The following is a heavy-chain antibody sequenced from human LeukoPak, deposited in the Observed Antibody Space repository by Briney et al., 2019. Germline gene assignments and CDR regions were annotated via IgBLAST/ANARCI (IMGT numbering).Heavy chain of an antibody. D-gene: IGHD6-13*01. Sequence: GRSLRLSCAASGFTFSSYGMHWVRQAPGKGLEWVAVISYDGSNKYYADSVKGRFTISRDNSKNTLYLQMNSLRAEDTAVYYCARAAAGMDVWVDYWGQGTLVTVSS. CDR2: ISYDGSNK. J-gene: IGHJ4*02. CDR1: GFTFSSYG. CDR3: ARAAAGMDVWVDY. V-gene: IGHV3-30*03.